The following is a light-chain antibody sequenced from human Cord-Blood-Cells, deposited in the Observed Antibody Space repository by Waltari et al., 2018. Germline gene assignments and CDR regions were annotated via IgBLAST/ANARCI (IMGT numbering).Light chain of an antibody. CDR1: QSMSSY. J-gene: IGKJ1*01. CDR3: QQSYSTPRT. CDR2: AAS. V-gene: IGKV1-39*01. Sequence: DIQMTQSPSSLSASVGDRVTITCRASQSMSSYLNWYQQKPGKAPDILSYAASSLQSGVPSRFSGSESGTDFTLTISSPQPEAFATYYCQQSYSTPRTFVQGTKVEIK.